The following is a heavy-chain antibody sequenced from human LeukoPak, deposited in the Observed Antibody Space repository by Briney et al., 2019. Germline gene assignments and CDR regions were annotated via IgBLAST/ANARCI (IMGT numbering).Heavy chain of an antibody. Sequence: GGSLRLSCAASGFTFSGSAMNWVRQAPGKGLEWVSSITSSSSYIYYADSVKGRFTISRDNAKNSLYLQMNSLRAEDTAVYYCAREMLAAVAAQSWGQGTLVTVSS. V-gene: IGHV3-21*01. J-gene: IGHJ5*02. CDR3: AREMLAAVAAQS. D-gene: IGHD6-19*01. CDR1: GFTFSGSA. CDR2: ITSSSSYI.